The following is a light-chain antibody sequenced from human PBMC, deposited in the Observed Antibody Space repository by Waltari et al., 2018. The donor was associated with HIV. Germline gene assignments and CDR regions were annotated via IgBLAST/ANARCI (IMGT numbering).Light chain of an antibody. CDR2: DAS. CDR3: QQANSFPHT. Sequence: DIQMTKSPASMSASVGDKVPIPCRATQFISTSLAWYQQRPNRAPKLLIFDASRLQTGAPSRFSGRGSGTQFTLTINSLQPEDVATYYCQQANSFPHTFGQGT. V-gene: IGKV1-12*01. J-gene: IGKJ2*01. CDR1: QFISTS.